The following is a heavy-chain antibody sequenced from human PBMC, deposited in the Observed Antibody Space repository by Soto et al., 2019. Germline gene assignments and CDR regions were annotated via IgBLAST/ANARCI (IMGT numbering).Heavy chain of an antibody. J-gene: IGHJ5*02. CDR2: ISAYNGNT. V-gene: IGHV1-18*01. D-gene: IGHD2-2*01. CDR1: GYTFTSYG. Sequence: GASVKVSCKASGYTFTSYGISWVRQAPGQGLEGMGWISAYNGNTNYAQKLQGRVTMTTDTSTSTAYMELRSLRSDDTAVYYCARYPIIVVPAAINGRNWFDPWGQGTLVTVSS. CDR3: ARYPIIVVPAAINGRNWFDP.